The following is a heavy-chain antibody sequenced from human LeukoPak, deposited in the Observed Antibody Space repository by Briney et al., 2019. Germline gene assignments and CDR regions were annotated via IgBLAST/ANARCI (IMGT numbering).Heavy chain of an antibody. CDR2: IKQDGSEI. V-gene: IGHV3-7*05. CDR3: ARRDYYGSGSPDY. Sequence: GGSLRLSCAASGFTFSSHWVAWLRQAPEKGLEWVANIKQDGSEIYYVDSVKGRFTISRDNAKNSLYLQMNSLRAEDTALYYCARRDYYGSGSPDYWGQGTLVTVSS. J-gene: IGHJ4*02. CDR1: GFTFSSHW. D-gene: IGHD3-10*01.